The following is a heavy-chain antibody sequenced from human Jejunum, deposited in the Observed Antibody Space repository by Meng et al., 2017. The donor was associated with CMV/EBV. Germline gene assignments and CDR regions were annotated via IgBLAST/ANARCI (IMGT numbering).Heavy chain of an antibody. J-gene: IGHJ4*02. D-gene: IGHD3-3*01. CDR1: GDSITNNSHF. Sequence: QLQLQESGPGLVKPSETLSLPCTVSGDSITNNSHFWGWIRQSPGKGLEWIGTIYYTGTTYNNPSLKSRVAISIDTSKNQFSLKLTSVTAADTAKYYCARGIYDFWEPDYWGQGTLVTVSS. CDR3: ARGIYDFWEPDY. V-gene: IGHV4-39*07. CDR2: IYYTGTT.